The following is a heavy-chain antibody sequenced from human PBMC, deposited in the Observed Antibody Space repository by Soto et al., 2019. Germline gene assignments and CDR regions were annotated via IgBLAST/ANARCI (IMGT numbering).Heavy chain of an antibody. V-gene: IGHV4-34*01. D-gene: IGHD2-2*01. J-gene: IGHJ4*01. CDR1: GGSFSGYY. CDR3: ARARSAVPFDY. Sequence: SETLSLTCAVYGGSFSGYYWSWIRQPPGKGLEWIGEINHSGSTNYNPSLKSRVTISVDTSKNQFSLKLSSVTAADTAVYYCARARSAVPFDYWGHGTLVPVSS. CDR2: INHSGST.